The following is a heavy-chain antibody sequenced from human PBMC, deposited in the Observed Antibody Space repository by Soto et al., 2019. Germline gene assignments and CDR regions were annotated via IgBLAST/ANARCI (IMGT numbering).Heavy chain of an antibody. V-gene: IGHV4-39*01. CDR3: ARLYGYGIGRSCHGHYAIDV. D-gene: IGHD2-15*01. J-gene: IGHJ6*02. CDR1: SASISSTDYT. Sequence: SETLSLTCTVSSASISSTDYTWGWIRQPPGKGLEWIGSIYYSGNTYYNPSLNSRVTVSVDTSKNQFSLKVTSVTAADTAVYYCARLYGYGIGRSCHGHYAIDVRGQRTTVTGSS. CDR2: IYYSGNT.